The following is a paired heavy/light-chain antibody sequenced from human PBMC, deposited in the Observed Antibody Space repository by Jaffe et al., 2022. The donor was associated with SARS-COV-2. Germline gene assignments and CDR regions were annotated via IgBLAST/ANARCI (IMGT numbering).Heavy chain of an antibody. D-gene: IGHD3-16*01. CDR3: ARDGGGTHFVSFGRSSEFDY. CDR1: GYTFTSYG. CDR2: ISAYNGNT. V-gene: IGHV1-18*01. Sequence: QVQLVQSGAEVKKPGASVKVSCKASGYTFTSYGISWVRQAPGQGLEWMGWISAYNGNTNYAQKLQGRVTMTTDTSTSTAYMELRSLRSDDTAVYYCARDGGGTHFVSFGRSSEFDYWGQGTLVTVSS. J-gene: IGHJ4*02.
Light chain of an antibody. J-gene: IGKJ2*01. CDR2: LGS. CDR1: QSLLHSNGYNY. Sequence: DIVMTQSPLSLPVTPGEPASISCRSSQSLLHSNGYNYLDWYLQKPGQSPQLLIYLGSNRASGVPDRFSGSGSGTDFTLKISRVEAEDVGVYYCMQALQTPPAFGQGTKLEIK. V-gene: IGKV2-28*01. CDR3: MQALQTPPA.